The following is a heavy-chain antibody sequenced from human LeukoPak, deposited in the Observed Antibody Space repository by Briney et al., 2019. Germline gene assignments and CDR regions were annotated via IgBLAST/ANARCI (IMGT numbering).Heavy chain of an antibody. D-gene: IGHD3-22*01. CDR3: ARQYYYDSSGYYFGY. Sequence: SETLSLTCIVSGGSISSSSYHWGWIRQPPGTGLEWIGSMYYSGSTYYNPSLKSRVTISVDTSKNQFSLKLSSVTAADTAVYYCARQYYYDSSGYYFGYWGQGTLVTVSS. CDR1: GGSISSSSYH. CDR2: MYYSGST. V-gene: IGHV4-39*01. J-gene: IGHJ4*02.